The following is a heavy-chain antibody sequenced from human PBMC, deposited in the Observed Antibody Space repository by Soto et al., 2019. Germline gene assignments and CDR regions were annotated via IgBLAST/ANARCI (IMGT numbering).Heavy chain of an antibody. CDR2: FYNTGFI. CDR3: ARRDWPDP. CDR1: GFSVSVDS. J-gene: IGHJ5*02. V-gene: IGHV3-53*01. Sequence: VPLVESGGGLIQPGGSLRLSCAASGFSVSVDSMIWVREAPGKGLEWVSLFYNTGFIHYADSVKGRFTISRDNSTTTLYRQMNSLRAEVTAVNFCARRDWPDPWCQGTLVTFSS.